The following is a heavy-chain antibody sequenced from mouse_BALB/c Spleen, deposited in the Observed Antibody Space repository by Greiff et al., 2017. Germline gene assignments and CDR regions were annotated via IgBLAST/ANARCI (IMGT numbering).Heavy chain of an antibody. J-gene: IGHJ2*01. D-gene: IGHD2-14*01. Sequence: VKLMESGPGLVQPSQSLSITCTVSGFSLTSYGVHWVRQSPGTGLEWLGVIWSGGSTDYNAAFISRLSISKDNSKSQVFFKMNSLQANDTAIYYCARYRYDAYFDYWGQGTTLTVSS. CDR1: GFSLTSYG. V-gene: IGHV2-2*02. CDR3: ARYRYDAYFDY. CDR2: IWSGGST.